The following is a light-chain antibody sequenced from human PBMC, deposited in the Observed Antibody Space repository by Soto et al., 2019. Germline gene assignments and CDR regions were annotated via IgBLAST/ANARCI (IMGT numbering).Light chain of an antibody. V-gene: IGKV1-27*01. CDR1: QDIRNF. J-gene: IGKJ3*01. CDR2: AAS. CDR3: PKYSSVPV. Sequence: DIQMTQSPTSLSASVGDRVTITCRASQDIRNFVAWYQQKPGKAPKLLIYAASTLQSGVPSRFSGSGSWTDFTLTINSLQPEDVATYSCPKYSSVPVFGPGTKVEIK.